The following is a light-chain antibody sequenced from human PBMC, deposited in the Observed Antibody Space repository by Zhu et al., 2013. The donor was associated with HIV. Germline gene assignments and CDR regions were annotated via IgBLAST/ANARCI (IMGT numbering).Light chain of an antibody. V-gene: IGKV3D-20*02. CDR2: DAS. Sequence: EVVLTQSPVTLSLSPGERATLSCRASQSVSSSYLAWYQQKPGQAPRLLIYDASSRATGIPDRFRGSGSGTDFNLTIGSLEPEDFAVYYCQQRSNWPRYSFGQGTKLDIK. CDR3: QQRSNWPRYS. CDR1: QSVSSSY. J-gene: IGKJ2*03.